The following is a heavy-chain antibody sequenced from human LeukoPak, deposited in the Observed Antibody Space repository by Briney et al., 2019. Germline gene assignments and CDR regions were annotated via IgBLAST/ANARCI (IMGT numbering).Heavy chain of an antibody. Sequence: GASVKVSCKASGGTFSSYAISWVRQAPGQGLEWMGGIIPIFGTANYAQKFQGRVTITADESTSTAYMELSSLRSEDTAVYYCARVAVGQYWFDPWGQGTLVTVSS. CDR1: GGTFSSYA. CDR2: IIPIFGTA. CDR3: ARVAVGQYWFDP. V-gene: IGHV1-69*13. D-gene: IGHD2-21*01. J-gene: IGHJ5*02.